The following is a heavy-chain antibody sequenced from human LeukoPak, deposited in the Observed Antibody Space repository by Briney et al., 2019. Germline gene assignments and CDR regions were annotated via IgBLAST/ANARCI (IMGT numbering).Heavy chain of an antibody. V-gene: IGHV3-30-3*01. D-gene: IGHD1-7*01. Sequence: GGSLRLSCAASGFTFSSYAMSWVRQAPGKGLEWVAVISYDGSNKYYADSVKGRFTISRDNSKNTLYLQMNSLRAEDTAVYYCARDLGDSGTTPLDYWGQGTLVTVSS. CDR3: ARDLGDSGTTPLDY. J-gene: IGHJ4*02. CDR2: ISYDGSNK. CDR1: GFTFSSYA.